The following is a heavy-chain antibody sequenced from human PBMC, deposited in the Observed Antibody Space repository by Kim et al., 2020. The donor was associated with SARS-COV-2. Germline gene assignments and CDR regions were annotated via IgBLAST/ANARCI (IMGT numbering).Heavy chain of an antibody. D-gene: IGHD3-10*01. J-gene: IGHJ4*02. CDR2: IKTDGSTT. CDR1: GFTFSSYW. CDR3: ARGGGSGTYYKGLDN. Sequence: GGSLRLSCAASGFTFSSYWMYWVRQAPGKGLVWVSRIKTDGSTTNYADSVKGRFTISRDNAKNTLYLQMNSLRAEDTAVYYCARGGGSGTYYKGLDNWGQGTLVTVSS. V-gene: IGHV3-74*01.